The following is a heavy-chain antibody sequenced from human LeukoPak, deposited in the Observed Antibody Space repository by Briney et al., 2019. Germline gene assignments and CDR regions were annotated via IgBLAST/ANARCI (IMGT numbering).Heavy chain of an antibody. CDR3: ARWRGYYYDSSGYYPFDY. D-gene: IGHD3-22*01. Sequence: GASVKVSCKASGYTFTSYGISWVRQAPGQGLEWMGWISAYNGNTNYAQKLQGRVTMTTDISTSTAYMELRSLRSDDTAVYYCARWRGYYYDSSGYYPFDYWGQGTLVTVSS. CDR1: GYTFTSYG. V-gene: IGHV1-18*01. CDR2: ISAYNGNT. J-gene: IGHJ4*02.